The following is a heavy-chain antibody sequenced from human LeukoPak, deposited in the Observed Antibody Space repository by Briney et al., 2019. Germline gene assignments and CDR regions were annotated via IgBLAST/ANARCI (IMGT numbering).Heavy chain of an antibody. Sequence: SETLSLTCTVSGGSISSGGYYWSWIRQPPGKGLEWIGYIYHSGSTYYNPSLKSRVTISVDRSKNQFSLKLSSVTAADTAVYYCARVPLAPPDSGSYYEFGGLDYWGQGTLVTVSS. D-gene: IGHD1-26*01. V-gene: IGHV4-30-2*01. CDR3: ARVPLAPPDSGSYYEFGGLDY. CDR1: GGSISSGGYY. J-gene: IGHJ4*02. CDR2: IYHSGST.